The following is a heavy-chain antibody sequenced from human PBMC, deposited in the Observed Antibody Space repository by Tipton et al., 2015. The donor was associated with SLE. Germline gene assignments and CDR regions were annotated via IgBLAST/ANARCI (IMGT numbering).Heavy chain of an antibody. CDR3: ARDRVLRIYHSLTDYYSHTFDI. CDR2: IDQDGSEK. J-gene: IGHJ3*02. Sequence: SLRLSCAASGFTFSSYWMNWVRQAPGKGLEWVASIDQDGSEKDYVDSVKGRFTISRDNAKNSLSLQMNSLRAEDTAVYYCARDRVLRIYHSLTDYYSHTFDIWGQGTMVTVSS. CDR1: GFTFSSYW. D-gene: IGHD3-9*01. V-gene: IGHV3-7*01.